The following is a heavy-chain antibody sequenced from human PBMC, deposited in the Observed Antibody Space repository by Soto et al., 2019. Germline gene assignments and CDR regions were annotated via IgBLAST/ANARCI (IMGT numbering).Heavy chain of an antibody. D-gene: IGHD3-3*01. CDR3: ARAALEWLLAGGYYYYMDV. CDR2: IYYSGST. CDR1: GGSISSYY. J-gene: IGHJ6*03. V-gene: IGHV4-59*01. Sequence: SETLSLTCTVSGGSISSYYWSWIRQPPGKGLEWIGYIYYSGSTNYNPSLKSRVTISVDTSKNQFSLKLSSVTAADTAVYYCARAALEWLLAGGYYYYMDVWGKGTTVTVSS.